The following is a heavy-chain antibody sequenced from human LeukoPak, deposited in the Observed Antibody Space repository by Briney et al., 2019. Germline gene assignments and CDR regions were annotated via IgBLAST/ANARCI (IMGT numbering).Heavy chain of an antibody. Sequence: GGSLRLSCVASGFTFSSYSMNWVRQAPGKGLEWVSYIRSTGSPIYYADSVKGRFTISRDNARNSLYLQMNSLRDEDTAVYYCAIDPDALDFWGQGTLVTVSS. V-gene: IGHV3-48*02. CDR3: AIDPDALDF. J-gene: IGHJ4*02. CDR2: IRSTGSPI. CDR1: GFTFSSYS.